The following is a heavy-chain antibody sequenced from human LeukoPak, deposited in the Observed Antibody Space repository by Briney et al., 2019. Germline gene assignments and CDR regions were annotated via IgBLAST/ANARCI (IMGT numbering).Heavy chain of an antibody. CDR2: IKSREDGGTT. CDR1: GFTFVEYT. CDR3: TLSGAG. J-gene: IGHJ4*02. Sequence: GRSLRLSSATPGFTFVEYTIVWVRQAPRKGLEWVGLIKSREDGGTTAYAASVEGRFTISRDDSKSIAYLQLNSLKSEDTAVYYCTLSGAGWGPGTLVTVSS. V-gene: IGHV3-49*04. D-gene: IGHD3-10*01.